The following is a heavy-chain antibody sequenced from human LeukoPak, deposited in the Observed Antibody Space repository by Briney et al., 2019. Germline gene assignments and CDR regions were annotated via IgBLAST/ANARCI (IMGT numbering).Heavy chain of an antibody. J-gene: IGHJ5*02. V-gene: IGHV1-69*04. CDR2: IIPILGIA. Sequence: SVKVSCRASGGTFSSYAISWVRQAPGQGLEWMGRIIPILGIANYAQKFQGRVTITADKSTSTAYMELSSLRSEDTAVYYCARDPGWFDPWGQGTLVTVSS. CDR3: ARDPGWFDP. CDR1: GGTFSSYA.